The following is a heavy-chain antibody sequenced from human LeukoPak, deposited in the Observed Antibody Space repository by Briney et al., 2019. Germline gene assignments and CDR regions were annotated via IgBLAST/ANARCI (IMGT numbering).Heavy chain of an antibody. CDR2: ISYDGSNK. V-gene: IGHV3-30*18. CDR3: AKSDGDDYGVA. CDR1: GFTFSSYG. D-gene: IGHD4-17*01. Sequence: GGSLRLSCAASGFTFSSYGMHWVRQAPGKVLEWVAVISYDGSNKYYADSVKGRFTISRDNSKNTLYLQMNSLRAEDTAVYYCAKSDGDDYGVAWGQGTLVTVSS. J-gene: IGHJ5*02.